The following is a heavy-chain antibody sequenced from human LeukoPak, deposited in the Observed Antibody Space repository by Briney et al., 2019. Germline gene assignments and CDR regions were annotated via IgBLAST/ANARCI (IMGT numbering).Heavy chain of an antibody. CDR2: IYTSGST. Sequence: SETLSLTCTVSGGSISSYYWSWIRQPAGKGLEWIGRIYTSGSTNYNPSLKSRVTMSVDTSKNQFSLKLSSVTAADTAVYYCARVARTVTTAGPHYYYYYGMDDWGQGTTVTVSS. D-gene: IGHD4-17*01. CDR1: GGSISSYY. J-gene: IGHJ6*02. V-gene: IGHV4-4*07. CDR3: ARVARTVTTAGPHYYYYYGMDD.